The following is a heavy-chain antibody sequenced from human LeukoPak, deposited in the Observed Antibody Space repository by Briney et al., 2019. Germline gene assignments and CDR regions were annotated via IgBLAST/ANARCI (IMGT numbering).Heavy chain of an antibody. V-gene: IGHV4-39*01. CDR2: IYYSGST. Sequence: PSETLSLTCTVSGGSISSSSYFWDWIRQPPGKGLGWIGSIYYSGSTNYNPSLKSRVTISVDTSKNQFSLRLSSLTAADTAVYYCAQKYGDYPNWFDPWGQGTLVTVSS. CDR3: AQKYGDYPNWFDP. CDR1: GGSISSSSYF. D-gene: IGHD4-17*01. J-gene: IGHJ5*02.